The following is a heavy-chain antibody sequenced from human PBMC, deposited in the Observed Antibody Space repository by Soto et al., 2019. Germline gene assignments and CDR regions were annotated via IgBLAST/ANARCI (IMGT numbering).Heavy chain of an antibody. J-gene: IGHJ4*02. CDR3: AKDDFTDRGDDYFAY. CDR2: IGASGDIT. Sequence: GGSLRLSCAASGFSFTNFAMSWVRQAPGKGLEWVAGIGASGDITWYADSVEGRLSISRDNSKNTLYLQLNSLRFEDTAVYYCAKDDFTDRGDDYFAYWGPGTLVTGSS. D-gene: IGHD2-21*02. V-gene: IGHV3-23*01. CDR1: GFSFTNFA.